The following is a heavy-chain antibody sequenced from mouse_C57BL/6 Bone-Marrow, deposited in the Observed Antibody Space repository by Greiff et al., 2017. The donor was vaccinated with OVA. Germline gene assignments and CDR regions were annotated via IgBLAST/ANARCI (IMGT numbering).Heavy chain of an antibody. CDR2: INPSSGYT. J-gene: IGHJ1*03. V-gene: IGHV1-7*01. CDR1: GYTFTSYW. Sequence: QVQLKESGAELVKPGASVKLSCKASGYTFTSYWMHWVKQRPGQGLEWIGYINPSSGYTKYNQKFKDKATLTADKSSSTAYMQLSSLTYEDSAVYYCARQYPRYFDVWGTGTTVTVSS. D-gene: IGHD5-1-1*01. CDR3: ARQYPRYFDV.